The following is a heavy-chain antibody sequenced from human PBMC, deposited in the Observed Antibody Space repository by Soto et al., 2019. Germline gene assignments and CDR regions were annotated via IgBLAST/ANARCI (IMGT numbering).Heavy chain of an antibody. CDR2: ISSSSSYI. CDR1: GFTFSSYS. CDR3: ARVHCSSTSCQRTAYCFFMDV. Sequence: EVQLVESGGGLVKPGGSLRLSCAASGFTFSSYSMNWVRQAPGKGLEWVSSISSSSSYIYYADSVKGRFTISRDNAMTSLLLDMSNLRAEDRAVYYCARVHCSSTSCQRTAYCFFMDVWGKVPTVTVSS. D-gene: IGHD2-2*01. J-gene: IGHJ6*03. V-gene: IGHV3-21*01.